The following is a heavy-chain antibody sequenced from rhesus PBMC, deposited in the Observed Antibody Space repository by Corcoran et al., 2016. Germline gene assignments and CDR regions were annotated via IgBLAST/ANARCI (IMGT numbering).Heavy chain of an antibody. J-gene: IGHJ4*01. D-gene: IGHD6-25*01. CDR1: GYSFTSYW. Sequence: EVQLVQSGAEVKRPGESLKISCKNSGYSFTSYWISWVRQMPGKGLEWRGAIDPSDSYTRYSPSFQGQVTISADKSISTAYLQWSSLKASDSATYYCAKDSSGSWNRYFDYWGQGVLVTVSS. V-gene: IGHV5-2*01. CDR2: IDPSDSYT. CDR3: AKDSSGSWNRYFDY.